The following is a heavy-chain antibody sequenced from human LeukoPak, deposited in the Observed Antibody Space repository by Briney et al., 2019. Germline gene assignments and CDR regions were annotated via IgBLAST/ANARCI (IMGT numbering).Heavy chain of an antibody. CDR1: GYTFTSYG. D-gene: IGHD2-2*01. Sequence: ASVKVSCKASGYTFTSYGISWVRQAPGQGLEWMGWISAYNGNTNYAQKLRGRVTMTTDTSTSTAYMELRSLRSDDTAVYYCAREYIVVVPAAISTYYYCGMDVWGQGTTVTVSS. V-gene: IGHV1-18*01. J-gene: IGHJ6*02. CDR2: ISAYNGNT. CDR3: AREYIVVVPAAISTYYYCGMDV.